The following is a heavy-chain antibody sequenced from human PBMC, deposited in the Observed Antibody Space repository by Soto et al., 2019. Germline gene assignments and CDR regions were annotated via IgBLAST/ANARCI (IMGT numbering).Heavy chain of an antibody. Sequence: QVQLQESGPGLVKPSETLSLTCTVSRVSISDYFWSWIRQAPGKGLEWIGYIFHTGSTNYNPSLKGRVTTSLDTTKKQFSLKLHSVTAADTAVYYCATQRLCTGGHCWNWFDPWGQGTLVTVSS. V-gene: IGHV4-4*09. CDR1: RVSISDYF. J-gene: IGHJ5*02. CDR3: ATQRLCTGGHCWNWFDP. D-gene: IGHD2-8*02. CDR2: IFHTGST.